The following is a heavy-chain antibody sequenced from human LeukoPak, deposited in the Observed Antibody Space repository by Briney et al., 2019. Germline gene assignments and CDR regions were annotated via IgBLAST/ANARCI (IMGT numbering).Heavy chain of an antibody. CDR1: GGTFSSYA. D-gene: IGHD2-2*03. Sequence: ASVKVSCTASGGTFSSYAISWVRQAPGQGLEWMGGIIPIFGTANYAQKFQGRVTIAADESTSTAYMELSSLRSEDTAVYYCARAGGYCSSTSCYRDWGQGTLVTVSS. V-gene: IGHV1-69*13. CDR3: ARAGGYCSSTSCYRD. CDR2: IIPIFGTA. J-gene: IGHJ4*02.